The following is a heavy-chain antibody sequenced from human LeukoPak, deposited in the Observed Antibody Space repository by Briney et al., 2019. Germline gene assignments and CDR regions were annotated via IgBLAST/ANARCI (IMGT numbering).Heavy chain of an antibody. CDR3: ARDFDPSTVTTSLPFDY. V-gene: IGHV1-18*01. CDR2: ISAYNGNT. CDR1: GYTFTSYG. Sequence: ASVKVSFKAAGYTFTSYGIGWVRQAPGQGLEWMGWISAYNGNTNYAQKLQGRVTMTTDTSTSTAYMELRSLRSDDTAVYYCARDFDPSTVTTSLPFDYWGQGTLVTVSS. D-gene: IGHD4-17*01. J-gene: IGHJ4*02.